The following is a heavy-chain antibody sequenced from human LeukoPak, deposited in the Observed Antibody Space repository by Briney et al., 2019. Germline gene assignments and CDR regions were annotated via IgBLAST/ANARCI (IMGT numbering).Heavy chain of an antibody. CDR2: IIPIFGTA. D-gene: IGHD3-22*01. CDR1: GYTFTSYG. CDR3: ARAAHYDSSGYYSDGVY. V-gene: IGHV1-69*13. Sequence: GASVKVSCKASGYTFTSYGISWVRQAPGQGLEWMGGIIPIFGTANCAQKFQGRVTITADESTSTAYMELSSLRSEDTAVYYCARAAHYDSSGYYSDGVYWGQGTLVTVSS. J-gene: IGHJ4*02.